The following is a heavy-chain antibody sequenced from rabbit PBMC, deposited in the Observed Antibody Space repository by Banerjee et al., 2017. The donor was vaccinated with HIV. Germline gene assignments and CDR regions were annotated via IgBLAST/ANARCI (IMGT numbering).Heavy chain of an antibody. D-gene: IGHD2-1*01. CDR2: IYTSTNGNI. Sequence: QEQLEESGGGLVKPEGSLTLTCKASGFDLSSYYYMCWVRQAPGKGLEWIACIYTSTNGNIYYASWAKGRFTISKTSSTTVTLQMTSLTAADTATYFCARGVTMTMVTFNLWGPGTLVTVS. CDR3: ARGVTMTMVTFNL. CDR1: GFDLSSYYY. J-gene: IGHJ4*01. V-gene: IGHV1S45*01.